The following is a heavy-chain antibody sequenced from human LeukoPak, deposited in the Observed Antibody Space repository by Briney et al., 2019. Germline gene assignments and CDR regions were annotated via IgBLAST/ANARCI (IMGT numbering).Heavy chain of an antibody. D-gene: IGHD1-26*01. CDR2: TSGCNGSK. Sequence: GGSLRLSCTASGFTFSSYAMSWVRQAPGKGLEWGSSTSGCNGSKYYADPVKGRFTISRDNPQNKLSMHIQSLSTEDTAVYICAKDWGWELLIVDYWGQGNLVTVSS. V-gene: IGHV3-23*01. CDR1: GFTFSSYA. CDR3: AKDWGWELLIVDY. J-gene: IGHJ4*02.